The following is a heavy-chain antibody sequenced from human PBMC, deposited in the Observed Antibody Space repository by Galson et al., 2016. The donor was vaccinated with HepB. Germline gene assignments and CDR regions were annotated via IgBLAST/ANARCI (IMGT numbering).Heavy chain of an antibody. J-gene: IGHJ6*02. V-gene: IGHV1-69*13. CDR3: ASATLSTITYGNYYYYALDV. CDR2: IIPILDTT. CDR1: GGTFSRLA. Sequence: SVKVSCKVSGGTFSRLALSWVRQAPGQGLEWMGGIIPILDTTKYAQNFQGRVRITADESTNTVYIDLSSLKSEDTAVYYCASATLSTITYGNYYYYALDVWGQGTTVTVS. D-gene: IGHD4-17*01.